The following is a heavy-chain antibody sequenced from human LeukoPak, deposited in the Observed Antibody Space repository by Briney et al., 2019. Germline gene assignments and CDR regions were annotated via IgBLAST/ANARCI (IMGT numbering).Heavy chain of an antibody. V-gene: IGHV4-39*07. CDR1: GGSISSSSYY. Sequence: SETLSLTCTVSGGSISSSSYYWSWIRQPPGKGLEWIGSIYYSGSAYYNPSLKSRVTISVDTSKNQFSLKLSSVTAADTAVYYCARVYGSGIVTHYFDYWGQGTLVTVSS. CDR3: ARVYGSGIVTHYFDY. D-gene: IGHD3-10*01. J-gene: IGHJ4*02. CDR2: IYYSGSA.